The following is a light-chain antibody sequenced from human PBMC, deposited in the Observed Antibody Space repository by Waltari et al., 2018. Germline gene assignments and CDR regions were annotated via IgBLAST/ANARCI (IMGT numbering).Light chain of an antibody. J-gene: IGKJ2*01. CDR1: QSIARN. V-gene: IGKV3-15*01. Sequence: EVLMTQSPATLSVSPGERATLSCRASQSIARNLAWYQQKPGQAPRLLIYGASTRATGVPDRFSGSGSGTEFTLTISSLQSEDFAVYYCQQYNNWQTFGQGTKVEIK. CDR3: QQYNNWQT. CDR2: GAS.